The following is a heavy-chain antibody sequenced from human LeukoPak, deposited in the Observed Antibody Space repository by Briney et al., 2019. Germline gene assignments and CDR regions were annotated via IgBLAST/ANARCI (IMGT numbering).Heavy chain of an antibody. CDR2: ISSSSSTI. Sequence: GGSLRLSCAASGFTFSSYSMNWVRQAPGKGLEWVSYISSSSSTIYYADSVKGRFTISRDNAKNSLCLQMNSLRAEDTAVYYCADSSGYYYGAFDIWGQGTMVTVSS. CDR3: ADSSGYYYGAFDI. V-gene: IGHV3-48*04. J-gene: IGHJ3*02. CDR1: GFTFSSYS. D-gene: IGHD3-22*01.